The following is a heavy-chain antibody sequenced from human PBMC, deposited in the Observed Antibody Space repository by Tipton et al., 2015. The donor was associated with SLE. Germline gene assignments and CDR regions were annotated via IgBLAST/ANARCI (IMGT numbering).Heavy chain of an antibody. V-gene: IGHV4-31*03. CDR1: GGSISSGGYY. Sequence: TLSLTCTVSGGSISSGGYYWTWIRQLPGKGLEWIGYIYYSGNTYYNPSLGSRLTISVDTSKDQFSLRLISVTAADTAVYYCARGCSSSTCEPFYFFGMDVWGQGTTVTVSS. CDR3: ARGCSSSTCEPFYFFGMDV. J-gene: IGHJ6*02. D-gene: IGHD2-2*01. CDR2: IYYSGNT.